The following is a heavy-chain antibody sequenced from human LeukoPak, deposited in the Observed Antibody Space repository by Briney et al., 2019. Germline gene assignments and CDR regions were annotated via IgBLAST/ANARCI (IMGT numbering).Heavy chain of an antibody. D-gene: IGHD6-13*01. Sequence: RSSETLSLTCAVYGGSFSGYYWSWIRQPPGKGLEWIGEINHSGSTNYNPSLKSRVTISVDTSKNQFSLKLSSVTAADTAVYYCARGVGSSWFKWPFDYWGQGTLVTVSS. V-gene: IGHV4-34*01. CDR3: ARGVGSSWFKWPFDY. CDR2: INHSGST. J-gene: IGHJ4*02. CDR1: GGSFSGYY.